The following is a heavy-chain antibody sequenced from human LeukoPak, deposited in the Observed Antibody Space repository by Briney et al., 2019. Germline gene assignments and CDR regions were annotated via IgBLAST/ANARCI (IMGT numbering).Heavy chain of an antibody. CDR1: GFTFSRYP. D-gene: IGHD6-19*01. Sequence: PGGSLRLSCAASGFTFSRYPMHWVRQAPGKELGWEAVIPYYGSNKYYADSVKGRFTISRDNSKNTLYLQMNSLRAEDTAVYYSARDEVAVAGSLMATIDYWGRGTLVTVSS. CDR2: IPYYGSNK. J-gene: IGHJ4*02. CDR3: ARDEVAVAGSLMATIDY. V-gene: IGHV3-30*04.